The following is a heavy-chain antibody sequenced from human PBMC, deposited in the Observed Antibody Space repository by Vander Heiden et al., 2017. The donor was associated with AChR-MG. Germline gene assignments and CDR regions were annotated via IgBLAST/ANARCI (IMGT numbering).Heavy chain of an antibody. Sequence: EVQLLESGGGLVQPGGSLRLSCAASVFTFSSYSMSWVRQAPGKGLEWVSAISGSGVSTYYADSVKGRFTISRDNSKNTLYLQMNSLRAEDTAVYYCAKDRQFSGSSPIDYWGQGTLVTVSS. CDR1: VFTFSSYS. CDR3: AKDRQFSGSSPIDY. V-gene: IGHV3-23*01. D-gene: IGHD1-26*01. CDR2: ISGSGVST. J-gene: IGHJ4*02.